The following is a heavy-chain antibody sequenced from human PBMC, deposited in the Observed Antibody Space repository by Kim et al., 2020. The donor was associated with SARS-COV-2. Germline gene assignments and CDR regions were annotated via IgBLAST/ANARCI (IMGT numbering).Heavy chain of an antibody. CDR3: ARDSLTNFGGNYYYGMDV. J-gene: IGHJ6*02. V-gene: IGHV1-18*01. CDR2: ISAYNGNT. D-gene: IGHD3-10*01. CDR1: GYTFTSYG. Sequence: ASVKVSCKASGYTFTSYGISWVRQAPGQGLEWMGWISAYNGNTNYAQKLQGRVTMTTDTSTSTAYMELRSLRSDDTAVYYCARDSLTNFGGNYYYGMDVWGQGTTVTVSS.